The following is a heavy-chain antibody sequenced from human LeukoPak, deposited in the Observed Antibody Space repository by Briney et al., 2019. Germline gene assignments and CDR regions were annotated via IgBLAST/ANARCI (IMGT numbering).Heavy chain of an antibody. CDR1: GFTFSSYV. CDR2: ISYDGSNK. CDR3: ARSYYYDRKSGYFDY. J-gene: IGHJ4*02. V-gene: IGHV3-30-3*01. D-gene: IGHD3-22*01. Sequence: PGGSLRLSCAASGFTFSSYVMHWVRQAPGKGLEWVAVISYDGSNKYYADSVKGRFTISRDNSKNTLYLQMNSLRAEDTAVYYCARSYYYDRKSGYFDYWGQGTLVTVSS.